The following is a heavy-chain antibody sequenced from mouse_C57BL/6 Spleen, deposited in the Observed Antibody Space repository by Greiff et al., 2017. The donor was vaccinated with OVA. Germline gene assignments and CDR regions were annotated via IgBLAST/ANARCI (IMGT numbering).Heavy chain of an antibody. V-gene: IGHV1-22*01. CDR3: ARWGYYGYVDY. CDR1: GYTFTDYN. Sequence: EVQLQQSGPELVKPGASVKMSCKASGYTFTDYNMHWVKQSHGKSLEWIGYINPNNGGTSYNQKFKGKATSTVNKSSSTAYMELRSLTSEDSAVYYCARWGYYGYVDYWGQGTTLTVSS. CDR2: INPNNGGT. J-gene: IGHJ2*01. D-gene: IGHD1-1*01.